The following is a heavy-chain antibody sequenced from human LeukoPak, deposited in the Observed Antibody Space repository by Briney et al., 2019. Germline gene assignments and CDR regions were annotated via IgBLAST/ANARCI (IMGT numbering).Heavy chain of an antibody. CDR2: IYYSGST. V-gene: IGHV4-39*01. Sequence: SETLSLTCTVSGGSISSSSYYWGWIRQPPGKGLEWIGSIYYSGSTYYNPSLKSRVTISVDTSKNQFSLKLSSVTAADTAVYYCAWSDAYYYDSSGYSPPDAFDIWGQGTMVTVSS. CDR1: GGSISSSSYY. J-gene: IGHJ3*02. CDR3: AWSDAYYYDSSGYSPPDAFDI. D-gene: IGHD3-22*01.